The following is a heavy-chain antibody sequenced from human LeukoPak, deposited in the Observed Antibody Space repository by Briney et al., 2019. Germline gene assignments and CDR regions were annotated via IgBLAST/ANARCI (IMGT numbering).Heavy chain of an antibody. Sequence: KPSETLSLTCSVSGGSFSGYYWSWIRQPPGKGLEWIGYIYYSGSNNYNPSLESRVAISVDTSKNQFSLKLSFVTVADTAVYYCARSVSSAIVGAYLDHWGQGTLVTVSS. CDR2: IYYSGSN. CDR3: ARSVSSAIVGAYLDH. D-gene: IGHD1-26*01. J-gene: IGHJ4*02. CDR1: GGSFSGYY. V-gene: IGHV4-59*01.